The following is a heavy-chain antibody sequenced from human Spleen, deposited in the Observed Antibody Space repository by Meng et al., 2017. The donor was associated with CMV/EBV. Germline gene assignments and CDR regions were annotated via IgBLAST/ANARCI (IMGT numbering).Heavy chain of an antibody. CDR1: GFTFSSYP. CDR2: ISYDGSNK. V-gene: IGHV3-30*04. Sequence: ASGFTFSSYPLHWVRQAPGKGLEWVAVISYDGSNKYYADSVKGRFTISRDSSKNTLYLQMNSLRAEDTAVYYCARALYNWNYSPFDYWGQGTLVTVSS. D-gene: IGHD1-7*01. CDR3: ARALYNWNYSPFDY. J-gene: IGHJ4*02.